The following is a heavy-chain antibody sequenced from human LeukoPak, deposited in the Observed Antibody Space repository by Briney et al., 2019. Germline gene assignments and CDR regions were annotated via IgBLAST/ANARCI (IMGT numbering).Heavy chain of an antibody. CDR1: GCTFSGYG. D-gene: IGHD3-10*01. V-gene: IGHV3-48*04. CDR3: VRGPSVERCGDHGVCDY. J-gene: IGHJ4*02. Sequence: TGGSLRLSCAVSGCTFSGYGMNWVRQAPGKGLEWVSYISSGGRTIYYADFVKGRFTFSRDNAKSSLYLQMNSLRAEDTAVYYCVRGPSVERCGDHGVCDYWGQGTLVTVSS. CDR2: ISSGGRTI.